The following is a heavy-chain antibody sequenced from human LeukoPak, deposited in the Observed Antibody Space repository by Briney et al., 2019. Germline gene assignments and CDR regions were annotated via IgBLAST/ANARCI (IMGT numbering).Heavy chain of an antibody. D-gene: IGHD3-22*01. V-gene: IGHV3-33*01. J-gene: IGHJ3*02. CDR1: CFIFTYYG. Sequence: GGSLRLSCAASCFIFTYYGMHWVRQAPGKGLEWMAAIWYDGTNKYYADSVQGRFTISRDTSKNTLYLQMNSLRAEDTAVYYCARDGDHSSGYHDSFDIWGPGAMVTVSS. CDR2: IWYDGTNK. CDR3: ARDGDHSSGYHDSFDI.